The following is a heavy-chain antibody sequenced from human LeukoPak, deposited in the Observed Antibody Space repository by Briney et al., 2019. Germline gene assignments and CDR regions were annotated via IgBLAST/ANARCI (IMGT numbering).Heavy chain of an antibody. J-gene: IGHJ4*02. V-gene: IGHV4-4*07. Sequence: PSETLSLTCTVSGDSVSRSYWGWIRQSAGKGLEWIGRIYAAEGSKYNPSLRGRVSISIDTSASQFSLRLNSMTAADTAVYYCVRDRNDRPYYFDYWGQGVLVTVSS. CDR2: IYAAEGS. D-gene: IGHD3-22*01. CDR3: VRDRNDRPYYFDY. CDR1: GDSVSRSY.